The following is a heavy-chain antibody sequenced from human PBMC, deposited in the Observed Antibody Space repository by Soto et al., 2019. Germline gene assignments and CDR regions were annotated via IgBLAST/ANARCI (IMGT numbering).Heavy chain of an antibody. J-gene: IGHJ4*02. CDR1: GGSISSGDYY. CDR3: ASRMATTNSLFDY. V-gene: IGHV4-30-4*01. Sequence: QVQLQESGPGLVKPSQTLSLTCTVSGGSISSGDYYWSWIRQPPGKGLEWIGYIYYSGSTYYNPSLKRRVTISVDTSKNQFSLKLSSVTAADTAVYYCASRMATTNSLFDYWGQGTLVTVSS. CDR2: IYYSGST. D-gene: IGHD5-12*01.